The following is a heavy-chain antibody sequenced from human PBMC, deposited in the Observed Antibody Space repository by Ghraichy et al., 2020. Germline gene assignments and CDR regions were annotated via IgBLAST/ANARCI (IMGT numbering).Heavy chain of an antibody. Sequence: SETLSLTCTVSGGSISSYYWSWIRQPPGKGLEWIGYIYYSGSTNYNPSLKSRVTISVDTSKNQFSLKLSSVTAADTAVYYCARNALQWLVPIDWGQGTLVTVSS. D-gene: IGHD6-19*01. CDR3: ARNALQWLVPID. CDR1: GGSISSYY. V-gene: IGHV4-59*08. CDR2: IYYSGST. J-gene: IGHJ4*02.